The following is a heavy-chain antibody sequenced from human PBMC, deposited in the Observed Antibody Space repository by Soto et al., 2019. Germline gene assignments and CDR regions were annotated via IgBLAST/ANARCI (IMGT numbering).Heavy chain of an antibody. CDR1: GGTFSSYT. CDR3: ARAGVATTSLFDY. Sequence: QVQLVQSGAEVKKPGSSVKVSCKASGGTFSSYTISWVRQAPGQGLEWMGRIIPILGIANYAQKFQGRVTITADKSTSTAYMELSSLRSEDTAVYYCARAGVATTSLFDYWGQGTLVTVSS. J-gene: IGHJ4*02. D-gene: IGHD5-12*01. V-gene: IGHV1-69*02. CDR2: IIPILGIA.